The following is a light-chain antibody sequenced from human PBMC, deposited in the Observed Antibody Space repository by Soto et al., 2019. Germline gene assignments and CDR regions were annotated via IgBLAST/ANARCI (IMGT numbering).Light chain of an antibody. CDR2: DAS. Sequence: DIQMTQSPSTLSASVGDRVTITCRASQSISRWLAWYQKKPGKAPKDLIYDASTLISGVPSRFSGGGSGTEFTLAISSLQPDDFATYYCQQYNTYSTVGQGTRLEIK. J-gene: IGKJ5*01. V-gene: IGKV1-5*01. CDR1: QSISRW. CDR3: QQYNTYST.